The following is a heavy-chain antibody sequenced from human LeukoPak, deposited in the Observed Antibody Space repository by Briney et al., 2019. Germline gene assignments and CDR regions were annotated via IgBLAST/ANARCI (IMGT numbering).Heavy chain of an antibody. CDR1: GFTFDDYG. CDR3: ARDEGRYGSGYDY. D-gene: IGHD3-10*01. V-gene: IGHV3-20*01. CDR2: ISWNGARI. Sequence: GGSLRLSCAHSGFTFDDYGMSWVRQAPGKGLEWVSGISWNGARIGYAASVKGRFTISRDNAKNSLYLQMNSLRAEDTALYHCARDEGRYGSGYDYWGQGTLVTVSS. J-gene: IGHJ4*02.